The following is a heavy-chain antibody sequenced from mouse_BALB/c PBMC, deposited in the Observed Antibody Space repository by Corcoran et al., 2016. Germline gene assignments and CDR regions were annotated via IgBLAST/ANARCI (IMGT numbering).Heavy chain of an antibody. CDR1: GYTFTNYG. CDR2: INTYTGEP. CDR3: AITTAVADYDAMDY. D-gene: IGHD1-1*01. Sequence: QIQLVQSGPELKKPGETVKISCKASGYTFTNYGMNWVKQAPGKGVKWMGWINTYTGEPTYADDFKGRFAFSLETSASTAYLQFNNLKNEDSATFFCAITTAVADYDAMDYWGQGTSVTVSS. V-gene: IGHV9-3-1*01. J-gene: IGHJ4*01.